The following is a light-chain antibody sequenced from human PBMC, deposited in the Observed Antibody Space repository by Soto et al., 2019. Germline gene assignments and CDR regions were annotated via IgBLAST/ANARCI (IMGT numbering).Light chain of an antibody. CDR3: SSYTSSSTEV. CDR1: SSDVGGYNY. V-gene: IGLV2-14*01. Sequence: QPVLTQPASVSGSPGQSLAISCTGTSSDVGGYNYVSWYQQHPGKAPKLIIYDVSSRPSGVSNRFSGSKFGNTASLTISGLQAEDEADYYCSSYTSSSTEVFGTGTKAPS. J-gene: IGLJ1*01. CDR2: DVS.